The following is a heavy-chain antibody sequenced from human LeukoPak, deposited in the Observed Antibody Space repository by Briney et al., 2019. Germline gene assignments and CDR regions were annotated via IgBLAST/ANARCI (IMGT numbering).Heavy chain of an antibody. CDR3: AKDTGGSAGGDAFDI. CDR2: ISWNSGSI. Sequence: PGGSLRLSCAASGFTFDDYAMHWVQQAPGKGLEWVSGISWNSGSIGYADSVKGRFTISRDNAKKSLYLQMNSLRAEDTALYYCAKDTGGSAGGDAFDIWGQGTMVTVSS. CDR1: GFTFDDYA. D-gene: IGHD1-26*01. V-gene: IGHV3-9*01. J-gene: IGHJ3*02.